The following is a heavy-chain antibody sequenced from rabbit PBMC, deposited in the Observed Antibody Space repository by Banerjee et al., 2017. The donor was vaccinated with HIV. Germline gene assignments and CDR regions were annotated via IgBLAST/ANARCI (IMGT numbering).Heavy chain of an antibody. V-gene: IGHV1S45*01. CDR1: GIDLSSCG. CDR3: ARDLAGVIGWNFNL. J-gene: IGHJ4*01. D-gene: IGHD4-1*01. Sequence: QQQLEESGGGLVQPEGSLTLSCKASGIDLSSCGISWVRQAPGKGLEWIGCIYTSSGNTVYASWAKGRFTISKASWTTVTLQMTSLTAADTASYFCARDLAGVIGWNFNL. CDR2: IYTSSGNT.